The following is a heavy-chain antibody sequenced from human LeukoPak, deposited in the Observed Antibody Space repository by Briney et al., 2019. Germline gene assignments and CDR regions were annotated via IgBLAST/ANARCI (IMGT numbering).Heavy chain of an antibody. CDR1: GFSFGNYA. J-gene: IGHJ5*01. D-gene: IGHD2-21*01. V-gene: IGHV3-23*01. Sequence: GGSLRLSCVASGFSFGNYAMSWLRQAPGKGRQWVSQISGTGGATWYAGFARDRFTISRDNSKKTLYLQMSGLRVEDTAMYYCVKDPRDTYGTNWFVSWGQGTLLIVSS. CDR2: ISGTGGAT. CDR3: VKDPRDTYGTNWFVS.